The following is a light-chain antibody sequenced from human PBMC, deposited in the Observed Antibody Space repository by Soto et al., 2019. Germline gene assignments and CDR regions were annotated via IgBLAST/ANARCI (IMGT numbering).Light chain of an antibody. J-gene: IGLJ1*01. CDR2: DVS. CDR3: SSYTSSSSYV. CDR1: SSDVGGYNY. V-gene: IGLV2-14*03. Sequence: QSALTQPASVSGSPGQSITISCTGTSSDVGGYNYVSWYQHHPGKAPKLMIYDVSDRPSGVSNRFSGPKSGNTASLTISGLQAEDEAEYYCSSYTSSSSYVFGTGTKVTVL.